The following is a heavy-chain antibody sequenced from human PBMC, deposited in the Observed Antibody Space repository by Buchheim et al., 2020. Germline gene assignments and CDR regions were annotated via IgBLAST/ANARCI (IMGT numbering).Heavy chain of an antibody. CDR2: ISYDGSNK. V-gene: IGHV3-30-3*01. D-gene: IGHD3-16*02. Sequence: QVQLVESGGGVVQPGRSLRLSCAASGFTFSSYAMHWVRQAPGKGLEWVAVISYDGSNKYYADSVKGRFTISRDNSKTTLYLQMNSLRAEDTAVYYCAREIKELSYYYGMDVWGQGTT. J-gene: IGHJ6*02. CDR1: GFTFSSYA. CDR3: AREIKELSYYYGMDV.